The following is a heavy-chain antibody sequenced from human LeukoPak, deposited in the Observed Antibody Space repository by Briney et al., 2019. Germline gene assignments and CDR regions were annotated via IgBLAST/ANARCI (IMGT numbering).Heavy chain of an antibody. CDR1: GGSLGTYY. J-gene: IGHJ4*02. Sequence: SETLSLTCTVSGGSLGTYYWSWIRQPPGRGLEWIGNIYYSGSNIYDSGSTIYDPSLKGRVTISVDTSTNQFSLRLGSVTAADTAVYYCAREGSIAAGTTFPLDYWGQGTLVTVSS. D-gene: IGHD6-13*01. V-gene: IGHV4-59*01. CDR3: AREGSIAAGTTFPLDY. CDR2: IYYSGSNIYDSGST.